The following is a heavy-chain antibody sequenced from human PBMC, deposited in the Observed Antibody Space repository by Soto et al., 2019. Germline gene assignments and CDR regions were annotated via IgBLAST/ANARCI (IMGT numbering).Heavy chain of an antibody. J-gene: IGHJ6*03. Sequence: SETLSLTCTVSGGSISSYYWSWIRQPPGKGLEWIGYIYYSGSTNYNPSLKSRVTISVDTSKNQFSLKLSSVTAADTAVYYCARRRGSTYPTYYYYYMDVWGQGTTVTVSS. CDR3: ARRRGSTYPTYYYYYMDV. D-gene: IGHD2-2*01. V-gene: IGHV4-59*08. CDR2: IYYSGST. CDR1: GGSISSYY.